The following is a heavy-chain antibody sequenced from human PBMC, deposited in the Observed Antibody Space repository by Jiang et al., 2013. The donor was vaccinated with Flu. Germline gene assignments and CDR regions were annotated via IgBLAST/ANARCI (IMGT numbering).Heavy chain of an antibody. CDR3: ARAAYCGGDCYFPDDY. J-gene: IGHJ4*02. V-gene: IGHV3-33*01. CDR1: GFTFSSYG. D-gene: IGHD2-21*02. CDR2: IWYDGSNK. Sequence: VQLVESGGGVVQPGRSLRLSCAASGFTFSSYGMHWVRQAPGKGLEWVAVIWYDGSNKYYADSVKGRFTISRDNSKNTLYLQMNSLRAEDTAVYYCARAAYCGGDCYFPDDYWGQGNPGHRLL.